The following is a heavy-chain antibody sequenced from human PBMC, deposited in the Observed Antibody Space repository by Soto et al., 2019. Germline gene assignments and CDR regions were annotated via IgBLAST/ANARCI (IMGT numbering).Heavy chain of an antibody. V-gene: IGHV1-3*01. Sequence: QVQLVQSGAEVKKPGASVKVSCKASGYTFTSYAMHWVRQAPGQRLEWMGWINAGNGNTKYSQKFQGRVTITRDTSASTADMELSSLRSEDTAVYYCARNYDSSGFGWFDPWGQGTLVTVSS. CDR1: GYTFTSYA. CDR2: INAGNGNT. J-gene: IGHJ5*02. D-gene: IGHD3-22*01. CDR3: ARNYDSSGFGWFDP.